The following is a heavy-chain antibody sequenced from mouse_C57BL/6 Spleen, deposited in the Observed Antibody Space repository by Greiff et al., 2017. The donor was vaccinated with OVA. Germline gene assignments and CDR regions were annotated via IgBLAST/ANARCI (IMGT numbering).Heavy chain of an antibody. CDR2: ISSGSSTI. J-gene: IGHJ1*03. Sequence: EVKLVESGGGLVKPGGSLKLSCAASGFTFSDYGMHWVRQAPEKGLEWVAYISSGSSTIYYADTVKGRFTISRDNAKNTLFLQMTSLRSEDTAMYYCARSDWYLDVWGTGTTVTVSS. V-gene: IGHV5-17*01. CDR3: ARSDWYLDV. CDR1: GFTFSDYG.